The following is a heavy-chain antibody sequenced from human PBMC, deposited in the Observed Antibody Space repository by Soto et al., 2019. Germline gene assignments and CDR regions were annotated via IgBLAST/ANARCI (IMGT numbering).Heavy chain of an antibody. D-gene: IGHD6-25*01. CDR1: GFTFSSYG. V-gene: IGHV3-33*01. CDR3: ARERGLDAFDI. Sequence: QVQLVESGGGVVQPGRSLRLSCAASGFTFSSYGMHWVRQAPGKGLEWVAVIWYDGSNKYYADSVKGRFTISRDNSKNTLYLQMNRLRAEDTAVYYCARERGLDAFDIWGQGTMVTVSS. CDR2: IWYDGSNK. J-gene: IGHJ3*02.